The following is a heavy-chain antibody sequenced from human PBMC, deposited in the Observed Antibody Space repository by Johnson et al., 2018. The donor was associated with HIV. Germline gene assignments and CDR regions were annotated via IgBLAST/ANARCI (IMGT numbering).Heavy chain of an antibody. V-gene: IGHV3-30-3*01. J-gene: IGHJ3*02. Sequence: VESGGGVVQPGRSLRLSCAASGFTFSSYAMHWVRQAPGKGLEWVAVISYDGSNKYYADSVKGRFTISRDNSKNTLYLQMNSLRAEDTAVYYCARSVGYCSGGSCSPDAVDIWGQGTMVTVSS. CDR1: GFTFSSYA. CDR2: ISYDGSNK. D-gene: IGHD2-15*01. CDR3: ARSVGYCSGGSCSPDAVDI.